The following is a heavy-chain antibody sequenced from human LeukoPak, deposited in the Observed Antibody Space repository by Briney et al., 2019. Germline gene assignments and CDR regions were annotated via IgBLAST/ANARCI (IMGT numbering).Heavy chain of an antibody. CDR2: TNPNIGST. CDR3: ARDTNIPESETFHY. J-gene: IGHJ4*02. Sequence: ASVKVSCKASGYTFSDFYIHWVRQAPGQGPERMGWTNPNIGSTNSAQKFQGRLTMTRDTSISTAYMELSGLRSDDTAVYYCARDTNIPESETFHYWGQGTLVTVSS. D-gene: IGHD2-2*02. CDR1: GYTFSDFY. V-gene: IGHV1-2*02.